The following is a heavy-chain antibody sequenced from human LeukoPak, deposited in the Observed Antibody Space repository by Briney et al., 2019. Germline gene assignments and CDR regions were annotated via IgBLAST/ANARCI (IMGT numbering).Heavy chain of an antibody. Sequence: GGSLRLSCAASGFTFSSYAMSWVRQAPGKGLEWVSYISSSGSTIYYADSVKGRFTISRDNAKNSLYLQMNSLRAEDTAVYYCARDGDRGYSYVQGWGQGTLVTVSS. CDR3: ARDGDRGYSYVQG. D-gene: IGHD5-18*01. CDR1: GFTFSSYA. J-gene: IGHJ4*02. V-gene: IGHV3-48*04. CDR2: ISSSGSTI.